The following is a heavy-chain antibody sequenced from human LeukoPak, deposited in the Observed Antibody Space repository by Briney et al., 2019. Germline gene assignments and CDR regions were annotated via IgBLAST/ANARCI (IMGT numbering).Heavy chain of an antibody. CDR1: GGSISSSSFY. CDR3: ARRMSRHYFDF. V-gene: IGHV4-39*01. CDR2: IYYGGNT. Sequence: PETLSLTCTVSGGSISSSSFYWGWIRQPPRKGLEWLGTIYYGGNTYYSPSLKSRVSISVDTSDNQFSLNLSSVTAADTAVYYCARRMSRHYFDFWGQGTPVTVSS. J-gene: IGHJ4*02.